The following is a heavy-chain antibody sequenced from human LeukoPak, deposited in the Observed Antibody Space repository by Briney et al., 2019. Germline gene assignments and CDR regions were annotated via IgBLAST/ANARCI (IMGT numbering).Heavy chain of an antibody. V-gene: IGHV3-74*01. CDR3: ARGGDDY. J-gene: IGHJ4*02. Sequence: GGSLRLSCAASGFTFSSVWMYWVRQAPGKGPQWVSIINPDGSTTGYADSVKGRFTMSRDNAKNMLYLQMNNLRTEDTAMYICARGGDDYWGQGTLVTVSS. D-gene: IGHD2-21*01. CDR1: GFTFSSVW. CDR2: INPDGSTT.